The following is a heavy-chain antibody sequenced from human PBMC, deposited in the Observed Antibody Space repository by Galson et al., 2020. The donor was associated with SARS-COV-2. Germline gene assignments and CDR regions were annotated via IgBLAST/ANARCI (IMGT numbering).Heavy chain of an antibody. CDR2: INPNSGGT. V-gene: IGHV1-2*02. Sequence: ASVKVSCKASGYTITGYYMHWVRHAPGQGLEWMGWINPNSGGTNYAQKFQGRVTMTRDTSISTAYMELSRLRSDDTAVYYCARERSTGTTIYYYFDYWGQGTLVTVSS. CDR1: GYTITGYY. D-gene: IGHD1-7*01. CDR3: ARERSTGTTIYYYFDY. J-gene: IGHJ4*02.